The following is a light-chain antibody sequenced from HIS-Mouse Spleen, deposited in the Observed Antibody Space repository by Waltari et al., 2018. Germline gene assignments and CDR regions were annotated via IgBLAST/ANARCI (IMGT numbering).Light chain of an antibody. V-gene: IGLV1-47*01. CDR1: SSNIGSNY. Sequence: QSVLTQPPSASGTPGQRVTISCSGSSSNIGSNYVYWYQQLPGTAPKLLIYRNNQRPSGVPGRFSGSKSGTSASLANSGLRSEDEADYYCAAWDDSLSGPVFGGGTKLTVL. J-gene: IGLJ3*02. CDR3: AAWDDSLSGPV. CDR2: RNN.